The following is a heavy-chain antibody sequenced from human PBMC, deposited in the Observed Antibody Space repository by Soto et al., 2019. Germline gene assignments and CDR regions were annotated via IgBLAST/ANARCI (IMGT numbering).Heavy chain of an antibody. CDR3: ARDSIAANGPLY. Sequence: SETLSLTCTVSGGSISSGGYYWSWIRQHPGKGLEWIGYIYYSGSTYYNPSLKSRVTISVDTSKNQFSLKLSSVTAADTAVYYCARDSIAANGPLYWGQGTLVNVSS. D-gene: IGHD6-6*01. V-gene: IGHV4-31*03. J-gene: IGHJ4*02. CDR1: GGSISSGGYY. CDR2: IYYSGST.